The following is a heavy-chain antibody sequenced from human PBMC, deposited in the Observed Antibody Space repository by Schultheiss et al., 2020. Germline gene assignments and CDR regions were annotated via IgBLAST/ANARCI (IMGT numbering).Heavy chain of an antibody. D-gene: IGHD3-10*01. CDR3: ARWTAGGPGEFDY. J-gene: IGHJ4*02. CDR2: INHSGST. Sequence: SETLSLTCAVYGGSFSGYYWSWIRQPPGKGLEWIGEINHSGSTNYNPSLKSRVTISVDTSKNQFSLKLSSVTAADTAVYYCARWTAGGPGEFDYWGQGTLVNVYS. CDR1: GGSFSGYY. V-gene: IGHV4-34*01.